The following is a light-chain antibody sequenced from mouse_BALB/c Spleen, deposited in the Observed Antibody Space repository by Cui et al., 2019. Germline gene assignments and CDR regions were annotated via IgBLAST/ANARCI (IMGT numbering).Light chain of an antibody. V-gene: IGKV4-80*01. Sequence: QIVLTQSPAIMSASLGEEITLTCSASSSINYIHWYQQKSGTSPKLLIYSTSNLASGVSSRFSGSRSGTFYSLTISSVEAEDSADYYCHQWSSNPWTFGGGTKLEIK. CDR1: SSINY. CDR2: STS. CDR3: HQWSSNPWT. J-gene: IGKJ1*01.